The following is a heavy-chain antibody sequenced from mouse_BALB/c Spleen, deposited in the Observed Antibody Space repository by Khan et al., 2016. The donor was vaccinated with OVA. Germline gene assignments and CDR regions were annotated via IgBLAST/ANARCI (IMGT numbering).Heavy chain of an antibody. V-gene: IGHV1-63*02. Sequence: QVQLQQSRTELVRPGTSVNMSCKAAGYTFTNYWIGWVKQRPGHGPEWIGDVHPGGGFTDYNEKFKAKTTLTADAFSSPAYMQLSSLTSEDSAIYYSARGSRYDSYFDFWGQGTTLTVSS. J-gene: IGHJ2*01. CDR3: ARGSRYDSYFDF. CDR2: VHPGGGFT. D-gene: IGHD2-14*01. CDR1: GYTFTNYW.